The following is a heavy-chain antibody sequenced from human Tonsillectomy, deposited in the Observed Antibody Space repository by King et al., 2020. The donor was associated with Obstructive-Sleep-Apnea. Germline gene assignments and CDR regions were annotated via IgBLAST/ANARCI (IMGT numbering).Heavy chain of an antibody. CDR1: GGSINSGEYY. CDR3: ARAPMVRGIIRWFDP. D-gene: IGHD3-10*01. CDR2: IYYSGRS. Sequence: VQLQESGPGVVKPSQTLSLTCTVSGGSINSGEYYWGWIRQHPGKCLEWIGCIYYSGRSNYNPSLKSRLTISVDTSKNQFSLKLSSVTAADTAVYYCARAPMVRGIIRWFDPWGQGTLAT. J-gene: IGHJ5*02. V-gene: IGHV4-31*03.